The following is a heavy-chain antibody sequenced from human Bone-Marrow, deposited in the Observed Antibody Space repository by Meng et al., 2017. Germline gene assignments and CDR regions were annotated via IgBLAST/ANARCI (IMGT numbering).Heavy chain of an antibody. CDR1: GYTFTSYA. CDR3: ARGNTYYDILTIDY. V-gene: IGHV1-3*01. Sequence: QVQLVQSGAEVKKSGASVKVSCKASGYTFTSYAMHWVRQAPGQRLEWMGWINAGNGNTKYSQKFQGRVTITRDTSVSTAYMELSSLRSEDTAVYYCARGNTYYDILTIDYWGQGTLVTVSS. D-gene: IGHD3-9*01. CDR2: INAGNGNT. J-gene: IGHJ4*02.